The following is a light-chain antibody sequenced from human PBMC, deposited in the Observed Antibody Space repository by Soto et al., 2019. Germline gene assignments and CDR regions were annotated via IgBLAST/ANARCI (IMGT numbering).Light chain of an antibody. J-gene: IGKJ1*01. Sequence: ELVMPQSPATLSVSPGERATLACRASQSVSTNLVWYQQKPGQAPRLLIYGASTRATGVPGRFSGTGSGTDFTLTISSLQSEDSAVYYCQQYNHWWTFGQGTKVDIK. CDR3: QQYNHWWT. CDR1: QSVSTN. CDR2: GAS. V-gene: IGKV3-15*01.